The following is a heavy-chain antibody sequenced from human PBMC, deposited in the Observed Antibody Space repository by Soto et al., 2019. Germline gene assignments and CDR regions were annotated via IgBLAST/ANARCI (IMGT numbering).Heavy chain of an antibody. CDR1: GYTFTSYG. Sequence: ASVKVSCKASGYTFTSYGISWVRQAPGQGLEWMGWISAYNGNTNYAQKLQGRVTMTTDTSTSTAYMELRSLRSDDTAVYYCAREPVLYYYGSGSPKVPPNTYYFDYWGQGTLVTVSS. CDR2: ISAYNGNT. V-gene: IGHV1-18*01. D-gene: IGHD3-10*01. J-gene: IGHJ4*02. CDR3: AREPVLYYYGSGSPKVPPNTYYFDY.